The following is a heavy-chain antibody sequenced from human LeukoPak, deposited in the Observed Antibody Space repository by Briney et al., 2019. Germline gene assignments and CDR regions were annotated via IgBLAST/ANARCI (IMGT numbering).Heavy chain of an antibody. CDR2: INPSGGST. J-gene: IGHJ6*03. V-gene: IGHV1-46*01. CDR1: GYTFTSYY. CDR3: ARGGYSYGYYYYYYMDV. D-gene: IGHD5-18*01. Sequence: ASVKVSCKASGYTFTSYYMHWVRQAPGQGLEWMGIINPSGGSTSYAQKFQGRVTITRNTSISTAYMELSSLRSEDTAVYYCARGGYSYGYYYYYYMDVWGKGTTVTVSS.